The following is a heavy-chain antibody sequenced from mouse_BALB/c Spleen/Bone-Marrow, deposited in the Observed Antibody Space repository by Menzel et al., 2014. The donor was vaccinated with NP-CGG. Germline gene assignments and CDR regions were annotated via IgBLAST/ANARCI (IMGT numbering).Heavy chain of an antibody. CDR3: ARSTTATYFDV. J-gene: IGHJ1*01. CDR2: IHPNSGNT. CDR1: GYTFTSSW. D-gene: IGHD1-2*01. Sequence: VQLQQSGSVLVRPGASVKLSCKASGYTFTSSWMHWPKQRPGQGLEWIGEIHPNSGNTNYNEKFKGKATLTVDTSSSTAYVDLSSLTSEDSAVYYCARSTTATYFDVWGAGTTVTVSS. V-gene: IGHV1S130*01.